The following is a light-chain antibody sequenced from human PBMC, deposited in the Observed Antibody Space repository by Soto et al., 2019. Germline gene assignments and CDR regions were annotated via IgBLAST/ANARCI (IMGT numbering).Light chain of an antibody. CDR1: QTITTY. CDR3: QQRSNWPAN. V-gene: IGKV3-11*01. CDR2: GAS. J-gene: IGKJ5*01. Sequence: EIVLTQSPATLSLSPGGRATLSCRASQTITTYLAWYQQKPGLPPRLLIYGASNRATGIPARFSGSGSGTDFTLTISNLEPEDFAVYYCQQRSNWPANFGQGTRLEI.